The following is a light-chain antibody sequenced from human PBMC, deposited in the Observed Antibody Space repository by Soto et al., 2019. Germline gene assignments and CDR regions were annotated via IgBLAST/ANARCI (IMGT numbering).Light chain of an antibody. CDR3: QQYNNWPQT. CDR1: QSVSSN. Sequence: EIVMTQSPATLSVTQGERATLSCRASQSVSSNLAWYQQKPGQAPRLLIYGASTRATGIPARFSGSGSGTEFTLTISSLQSEDFAVYYCQQYNNWPQTFGPGTKVDIK. J-gene: IGKJ3*01. V-gene: IGKV3-15*01. CDR2: GAS.